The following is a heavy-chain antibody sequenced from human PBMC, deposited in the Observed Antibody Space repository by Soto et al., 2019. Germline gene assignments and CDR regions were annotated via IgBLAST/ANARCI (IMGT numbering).Heavy chain of an antibody. V-gene: IGHV1-8*01. J-gene: IGHJ3*02. CDR1: GYTFTSYD. CDR3: ARGEPALNLRQVVVIGPYAFDI. Sequence: VASVKVSCKASGYTFTSYDINWVRQATGQGLEWMGWMNPNSGNTGYAQKFQGRVTMTRNTSISTAYMELSSLRSEDTAVYYCARGEPALNLRQVVVIGPYAFDIWGQGTMVTVSS. D-gene: IGHD3-22*01. CDR2: MNPNSGNT.